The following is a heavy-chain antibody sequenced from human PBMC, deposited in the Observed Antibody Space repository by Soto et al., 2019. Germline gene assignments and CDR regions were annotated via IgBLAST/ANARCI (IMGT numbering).Heavy chain of an antibody. J-gene: IGHJ4*02. D-gene: IGHD4-17*01. CDR2: INDGNADT. Sequence: QVQFVQSGAEVKKPGASVKVSCKASGYTFADYAIHWVRQAPGQSLEWIGWINDGNADTKYSQKFQGKVTLTTDTSASTAYMDITSLTTAATAVAYCARDRWMTTLTFDKWGQGTLVIVSS. V-gene: IGHV1-3*01. CDR1: GYTFADYA. CDR3: ARDRWMTTLTFDK.